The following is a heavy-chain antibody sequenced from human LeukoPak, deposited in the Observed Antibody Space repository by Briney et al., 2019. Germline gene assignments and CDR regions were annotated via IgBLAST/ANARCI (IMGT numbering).Heavy chain of an antibody. V-gene: IGHV3-30*02. D-gene: IGHD6-6*01. CDR3: ATRHSSSSGVDY. Sequence: GGSLRLSCAACGFTFSNNGMHWVRQAPGKGLEWVAFIRYDGSNKYYADSVKGRFTISRDNSKNTLYLQMNSLRAEDTAVYHCATRHSSSSGVDYWGQGTLVTVSS. J-gene: IGHJ4*02. CDR1: GFTFSNNG. CDR2: IRYDGSNK.